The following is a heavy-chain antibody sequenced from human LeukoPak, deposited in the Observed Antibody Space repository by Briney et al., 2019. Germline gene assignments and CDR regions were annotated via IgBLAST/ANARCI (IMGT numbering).Heavy chain of an antibody. CDR2: IYYSGST. Sequence: SETLSLTCTVSGGSISSYYWSWIRQPPGKGLEWIGYIYYSGSTNYNPSLKSRVTISVDTSKNQFSLKLSSVTAADTAVYYCATYYYDSSGYRSDYYCYMDVWGKGTTVTVSS. D-gene: IGHD3-22*01. J-gene: IGHJ6*03. V-gene: IGHV4-59*01. CDR1: GGSISSYY. CDR3: ATYYYDSSGYRSDYYCYMDV.